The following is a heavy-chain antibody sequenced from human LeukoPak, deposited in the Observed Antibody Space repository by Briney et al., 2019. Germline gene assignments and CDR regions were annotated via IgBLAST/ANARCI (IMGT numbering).Heavy chain of an antibody. D-gene: IGHD3-3*01. V-gene: IGHV1-18*01. J-gene: IGHJ3*02. CDR3: ARRLRFLEWTSAFDI. CDR1: GYTFTSYG. Sequence: ASVKVSCKASGYTFTSYGISWVRQAPGQGLEWMGWISAYNGNTNYAQKLQGRVTMTTDTSTSTAYMELRSLRSDDTAVYYCARRLRFLEWTSAFDIWGQGTMVTVSS. CDR2: ISAYNGNT.